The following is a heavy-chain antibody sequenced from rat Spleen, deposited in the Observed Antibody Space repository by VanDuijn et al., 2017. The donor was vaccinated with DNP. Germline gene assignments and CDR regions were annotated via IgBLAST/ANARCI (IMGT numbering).Heavy chain of an antibody. D-gene: IGHD1-11*01. CDR1: GFTFSDYY. J-gene: IGHJ2*01. CDR2: ITTGGGHT. V-gene: IGHV5S13*01. Sequence: EVQLVESGGGLVQPGRSLRLSCAASGFTFSDYYMAWVRQAPKKGLEWVASITTGGGHTYYRDSVKGRFTISRDNAKNTQYLRMDSLRSEDTATYYCAKAGGYSPWYFDYWGQGVMVTVSS. CDR3: AKAGGYSPWYFDY.